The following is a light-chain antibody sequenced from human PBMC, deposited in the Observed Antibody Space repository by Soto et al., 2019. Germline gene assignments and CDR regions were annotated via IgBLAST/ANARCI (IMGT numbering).Light chain of an antibody. Sequence: IVLAESPGIMSLSPGARATLSCRASQSVSNDFLAWYQQKPGQAPRLLIYGASTRATDVPDRFSGSGSGADLTLSISRLEPEDFAVYYCQQYGSSPPRTFGQGTKVDIK. CDR2: GAS. CDR1: QSVSNDF. J-gene: IGKJ1*01. CDR3: QQYGSSPPRT. V-gene: IGKV3-20*01.